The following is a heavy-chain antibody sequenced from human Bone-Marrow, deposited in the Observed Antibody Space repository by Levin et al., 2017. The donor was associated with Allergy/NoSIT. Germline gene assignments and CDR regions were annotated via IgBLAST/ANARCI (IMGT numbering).Heavy chain of an antibody. J-gene: IGHJ4*02. CDR2: ILNDGST. CDR3: ARGGCSRTSCLDH. CDR1: EFTFRNYY. D-gene: IGHD2-2*01. V-gene: IGHV3-74*01. Sequence: GGSLRLSCTASEFTFRNYYMHWFRQTPGMGLVWVSNILNDGSTNYADSVKGRFTISRDNAKNTLYLQMNSLGAEDTAVYYCARGGCSRTSCLDHWGQGILVTVSS.